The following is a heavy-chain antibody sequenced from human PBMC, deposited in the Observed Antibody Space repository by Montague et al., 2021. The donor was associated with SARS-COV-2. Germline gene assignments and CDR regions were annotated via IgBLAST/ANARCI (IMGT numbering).Heavy chain of an antibody. V-gene: IGHV4-59*08. J-gene: IGHJ6*02. D-gene: IGHD2-2*01. CDR2: IHDSGST. CDR3: ARHRCSDTNCYSTYYYYGVDV. Sequence: SETLSLTCMVSGASIRSYSWSWIRQPPGKGLEWIGYIHDSGSTKYNPSLESRVTISVDTPKNQISLRLTSVSAADTAVYYCARHRCSDTNCYSTYYYYGVDVWGQGTTVTVSS. CDR1: GASIRSYS.